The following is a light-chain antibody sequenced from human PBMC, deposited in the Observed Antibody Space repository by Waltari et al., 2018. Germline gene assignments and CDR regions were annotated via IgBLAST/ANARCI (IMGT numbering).Light chain of an antibody. Sequence: EIVLTQSPGTLCLSPGERATLSCRASQSVSRTLAWYQQKPGQAPRLLIYDASTRATDIPDRFSGSGSGTDFSLTISRLEPEDFAVYYCQKYGTLPATFGQGTKVEIK. CDR3: QKYGTLPAT. J-gene: IGKJ1*01. CDR1: QSVSRT. V-gene: IGKV3-20*01. CDR2: DAS.